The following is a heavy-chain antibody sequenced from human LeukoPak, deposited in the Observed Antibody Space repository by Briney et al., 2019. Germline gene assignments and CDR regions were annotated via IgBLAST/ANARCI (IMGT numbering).Heavy chain of an antibody. CDR2: FSGSGGST. D-gene: IGHD3-10*01. CDR3: AKYLWYYGSGSYHIPDY. V-gene: IGHV3-23*01. J-gene: IGHJ4*02. CDR1: GYPLSSYA. Sequence: HTGGPLRLSCAASGYPLSSYAMSWVRQAPGKGRECISGFSGSGGSTYYADSVKRRFAIYSDHYKNTLYVQMNSLRPEDTAVYYCAKYLWYYGSGSYHIPDYWGQGTLVTVSS.